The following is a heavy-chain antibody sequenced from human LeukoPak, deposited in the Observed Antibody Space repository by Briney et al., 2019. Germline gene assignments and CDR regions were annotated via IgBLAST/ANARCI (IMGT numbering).Heavy chain of an antibody. Sequence: ASVKVSCKASGYTFTSYGISWVRQAPGQGLEWMGWISAYNGNTNYAQKLQGRVTMTTDTSTSTAYMELRSLRSDDTAVYYCARGGWLTTTFGVVTGDFYYMDVWGKGTTVTVSS. CDR3: ARGGWLTTTFGVVTGDFYYMDV. CDR2: ISAYNGNT. CDR1: GYTFTSYG. D-gene: IGHD3-3*01. V-gene: IGHV1-18*01. J-gene: IGHJ6*03.